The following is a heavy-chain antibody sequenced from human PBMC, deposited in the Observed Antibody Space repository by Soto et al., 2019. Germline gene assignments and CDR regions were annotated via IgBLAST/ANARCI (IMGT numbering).Heavy chain of an antibody. Sequence: QLQLQESGSGLVKPSQTLSLTCAVSGGSISSGGYSWSWIRQPPGKGLEWIGYIYHSGSTYYNPSLKSRVTISVDRSKNQFSLKLSSVTVADTAVYYCARDRTPIGDGMDVWGQGTTVTVSS. D-gene: IGHD3-16*01. V-gene: IGHV4-30-2*01. CDR3: ARDRTPIGDGMDV. J-gene: IGHJ6*02. CDR1: GGSISSGGYS. CDR2: IYHSGST.